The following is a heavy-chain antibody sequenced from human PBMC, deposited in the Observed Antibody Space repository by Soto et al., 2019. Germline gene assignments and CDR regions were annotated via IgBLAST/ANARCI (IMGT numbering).Heavy chain of an antibody. CDR1: GFTFSSYA. CDR3: ARDIGSSGWLDY. CDR2: ISYDGSNK. D-gene: IGHD6-19*01. Sequence: QVQLVESGGGVVQPGRSLRLSCAASGFTFSSYAMHWVRQAPGKGLEWVAVISYDGSNKYYADSVKGRFTISRDNSKNTLYLQMNSLRAEDTAVYYCARDIGSSGWLDYWGQGTLVTVSS. V-gene: IGHV3-30-3*01. J-gene: IGHJ4*02.